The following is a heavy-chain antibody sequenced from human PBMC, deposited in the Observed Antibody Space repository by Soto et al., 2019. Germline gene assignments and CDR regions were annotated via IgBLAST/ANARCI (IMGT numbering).Heavy chain of an antibody. CDR1: VFTFSIYA. J-gene: IGHJ6*04. CDR3: ESIMAQGGMDV. Sequence: RGSLLLSCASSVFTFSIYAMSWVRQAPGKGLEWVSAISGSGGSTYYADSVKGRFTISRDNSKNTLYLQMNSLRAEDTAVYYCESIMAQGGMDVWGKGTTVTVSS. V-gene: IGHV3-23*01. D-gene: IGHD3-16*01. CDR2: ISGSGGST.